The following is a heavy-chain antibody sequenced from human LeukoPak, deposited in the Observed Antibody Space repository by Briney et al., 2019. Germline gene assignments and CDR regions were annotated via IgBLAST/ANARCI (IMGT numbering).Heavy chain of an antibody. CDR3: ARDWYCSGGSCYDCFDP. CDR1: GYTFTSYG. CDR2: ISTYNGDT. Sequence: ASVKVSCKASGYTFTSYGVSWVRQAPGQGLEWMGWISTYNGDTNYAQKLQGRVTMTTDTSTSTAYMELGSLGSDDTAVYYCARDWYCSGGSCYDCFDPWGQGTLVTVSS. V-gene: IGHV1-18*01. D-gene: IGHD2-15*01. J-gene: IGHJ5*02.